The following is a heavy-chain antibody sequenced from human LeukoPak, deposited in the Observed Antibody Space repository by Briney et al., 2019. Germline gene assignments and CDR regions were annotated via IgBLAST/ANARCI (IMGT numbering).Heavy chain of an antibody. CDR3: ARVKAVGGTLYY. CDR1: GGSISSYS. D-gene: IGHD6-13*01. V-gene: IGHV4-59*01. CDR2: IYYSGNT. J-gene: IGHJ4*02. Sequence: SETLSLTCTVSGGSISSYSWSWIRQPPGKELEWIGYIYYSGNTIYNPSLKSRVTISVDTSKNQFSLKLSSVTAADTAIYFCARVKAVGGTLYYWGQGTLVTVSS.